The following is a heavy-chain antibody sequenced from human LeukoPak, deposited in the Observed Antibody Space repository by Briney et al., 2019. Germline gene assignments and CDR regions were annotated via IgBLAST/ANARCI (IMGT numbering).Heavy chain of an antibody. Sequence: PGGSLRLSCAASGFTFSSYAMSWVRQAPGKGLEWVSAISGSGGSTYYADSVKGRFTISRDNSKNTLYLQMNSLRAEDTAVDYCAKPYSSSWYNWFDPWGQGTLVTVSS. CDR1: GFTFSSYA. CDR3: AKPYSSSWYNWFDP. J-gene: IGHJ5*02. CDR2: ISGSGGST. V-gene: IGHV3-23*01. D-gene: IGHD6-13*01.